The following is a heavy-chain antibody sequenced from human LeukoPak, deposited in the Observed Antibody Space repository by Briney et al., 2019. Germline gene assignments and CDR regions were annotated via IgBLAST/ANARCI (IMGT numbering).Heavy chain of an antibody. J-gene: IGHJ4*02. CDR1: GGSISSYY. CDR3: ARGDPITMVRGVI. D-gene: IGHD3-10*01. Sequence: SETLSLTCTVSGGSISSYYWSWIRQPPGKGLEWIGEINHSGSTNYNPSLKSRVTISVDTSKNQFSLKLSSVTAADTAVYYCARGDPITMVRGVIWGQGTLVTVSS. CDR2: INHSGST. V-gene: IGHV4-34*01.